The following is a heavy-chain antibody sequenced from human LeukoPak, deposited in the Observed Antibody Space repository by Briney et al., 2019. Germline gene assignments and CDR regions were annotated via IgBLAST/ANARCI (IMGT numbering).Heavy chain of an antibody. CDR3: GRGWGSIWYNY. J-gene: IGHJ4*02. Sequence: PSETLSLTCAVYGGSFSGYYWSWIRQPPGKGLEWIGEINHSGSTNYNPSLKSRVTISVDTSKNQFSLKLSSVTAADTAVYYCGRGWGSIWYNYWGQGTLVTVSS. CDR2: INHSGST. V-gene: IGHV4-34*01. CDR1: GGSFSGYY. D-gene: IGHD6-13*01.